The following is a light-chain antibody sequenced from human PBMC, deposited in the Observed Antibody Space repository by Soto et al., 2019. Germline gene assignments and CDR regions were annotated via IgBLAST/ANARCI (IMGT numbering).Light chain of an antibody. CDR2: DND. J-gene: IGLJ2*01. CDR3: GTWDDSRNAI. Sequence: QSVLTQPPSVSAAPGQKVTISCSGSTSNIGNNYVSWYQPLPGTAPKLLIYDNDKRPSGITDRCSGSKSGTSATLGITGLQSGDEADYYCGTWDDSRNAIFGGGTKLTVL. V-gene: IGLV1-51*01. CDR1: TSNIGNNY.